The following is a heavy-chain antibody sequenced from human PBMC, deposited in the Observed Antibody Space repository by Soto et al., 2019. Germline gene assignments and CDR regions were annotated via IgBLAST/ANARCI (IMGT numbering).Heavy chain of an antibody. CDR1: AVTVNRND. Sequence: PGGSLGLPCTVSAVTVNRNDMNCVRQATGKGLEWVSSISSSSYYIYYADSVKGRFTISRDNAQNSLYLQMNSLRVEDAAVYYCARGYSYDTSGYYRPKSFDYWGQGTLVTVSS. D-gene: IGHD3-22*01. J-gene: IGHJ4*02. CDR2: ISSSSYYI. V-gene: IGHV3-21*01. CDR3: ARGYSYDTSGYYRPKSFDY.